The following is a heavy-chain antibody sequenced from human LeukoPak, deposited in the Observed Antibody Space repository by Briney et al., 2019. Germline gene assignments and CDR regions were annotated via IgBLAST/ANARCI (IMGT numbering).Heavy chain of an antibody. Sequence: PGGSLRLSCAASGFTFDDYAMHWVRQAPGKGLEWVSGISGSGGSTYYADSVKGRFTISRDNSKNTLYLQMNSLRAEDTAVYYCAKDRVHGGNYYYYYYGMDVWGQGTTVTVSS. D-gene: IGHD4-23*01. CDR3: AKDRVHGGNYYYYYYGMDV. CDR2: ISGSGGST. J-gene: IGHJ6*02. CDR1: GFTFDDYA. V-gene: IGHV3-23*01.